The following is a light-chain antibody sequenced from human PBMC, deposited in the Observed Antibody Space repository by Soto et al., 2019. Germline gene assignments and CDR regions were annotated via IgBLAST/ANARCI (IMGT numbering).Light chain of an antibody. J-gene: IGLJ2*01. CDR3: SSYTSSNTLL. Sequence: HSALTQPPSVSASPGQSVTISCTGTASDVGGYNRVSWYQQPPGTAPKLMIYEVSNRPSGVPDRFSGSKSGNTASLTISGLQAEDEADYYCSSYTSSNTLLFGGGTKLTVL. CDR1: ASDVGGYNR. V-gene: IGLV2-18*02. CDR2: EVS.